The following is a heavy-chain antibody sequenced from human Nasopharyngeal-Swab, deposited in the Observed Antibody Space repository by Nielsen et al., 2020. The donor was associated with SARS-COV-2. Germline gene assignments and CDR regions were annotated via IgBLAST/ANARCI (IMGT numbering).Heavy chain of an antibody. V-gene: IGHV4-39*01. J-gene: IGHJ4*02. CDR1: GGSISSSSYY. Sequence: SETLSLTCTVSGGSISSSSYYWGWIRHPPGKGLEWIGSIYYSGSTYYNPSLKSRVTISVDTSKNQFSLKLSSVTAADTAVYYCARFYQVGYYFDYWGQGTLVTVSS. CDR3: ARFYQVGYYFDY. D-gene: IGHD1-26*01. CDR2: IYYSGST.